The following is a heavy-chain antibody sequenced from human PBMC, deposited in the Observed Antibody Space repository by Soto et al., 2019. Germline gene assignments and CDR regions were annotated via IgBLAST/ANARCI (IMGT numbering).Heavy chain of an antibody. D-gene: IGHD5-18*01. Sequence: QVQLQESGPGLVKPSETLSLTCTVSGGSISSYYWSWIRQPPGKGLEWIGYIYYSGSTNYNPSLKSRVTISVDTSKNQFSLKLSSVTAADTAVYYCARQEASSSYGYFDGYVMTHWGQGTLVTVSS. CDR2: IYYSGST. CDR3: ARQEASSSYGYFDGYVMTH. CDR1: GGSISSYY. V-gene: IGHV4-59*08. J-gene: IGHJ4*02.